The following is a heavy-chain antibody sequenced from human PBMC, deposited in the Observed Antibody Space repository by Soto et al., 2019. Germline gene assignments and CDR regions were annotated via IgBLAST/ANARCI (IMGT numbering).Heavy chain of an antibody. D-gene: IGHD3-22*01. CDR1: GYSFTSYW. CDR2: IYPGDSDT. Sequence: GESLKISCKGSGYSFTSYWIGWVRQMPGKGLEWMGIIYPGDSDTRYSPSFQGQVTISADKSISTAYLQWSSLKASDTAMYYWARPSYDSSGHYYYGMDVWGQGTTVTVSS. V-gene: IGHV5-51*01. J-gene: IGHJ6*02. CDR3: ARPSYDSSGHYYYGMDV.